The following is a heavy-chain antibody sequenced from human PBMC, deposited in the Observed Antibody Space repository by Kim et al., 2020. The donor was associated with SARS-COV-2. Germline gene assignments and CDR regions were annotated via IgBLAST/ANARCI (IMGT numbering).Heavy chain of an antibody. V-gene: IGHV4-59*02. CDR2: IYQTGSA. CDR3: AGDLRSIYFDS. D-gene: IGHD4-17*01. CDR1: GCSVNSPDY. Sequence: SETLSLTCSVSGCSVNSPDYWYWIRQVPGKRLWGLGYIYQTGSATYNPSLKGRFTISRDTSTNQFSLTLTSLTAADTGIYYCAGDLRSIYFDSWG. J-gene: IGHJ5*01.